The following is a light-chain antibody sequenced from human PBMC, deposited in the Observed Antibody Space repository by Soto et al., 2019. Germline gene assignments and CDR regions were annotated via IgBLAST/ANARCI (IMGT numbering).Light chain of an antibody. CDR1: QDIRSA. CDR3: QQFKTYPLT. CDR2: DAS. Sequence: AIQLTQSPSSLPASVGDRVIITCRASQDIRSALAWYQQKPGKAPKLLIYDASSLESGVPSRFSGSGSGTDFTLTISSLLPEDFATYFCQQFKTYPLTFGGGNKVEIK. V-gene: IGKV1-13*02. J-gene: IGKJ4*01.